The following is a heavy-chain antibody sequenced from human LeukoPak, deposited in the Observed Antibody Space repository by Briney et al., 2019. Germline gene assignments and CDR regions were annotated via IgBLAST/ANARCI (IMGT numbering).Heavy chain of an antibody. Sequence: GGSLRLSCAASGFTFSDYNMNWVRQTPGKGLEWVSCISGRNNYMYYADSVKGRFTISRDNAKNSPYLQMNSLRAEDTAVYYCARDLVSRDGYNYIDFWGQGTLVTVSS. CDR2: ISGRNNYM. CDR3: ARDLVSRDGYNYIDF. J-gene: IGHJ4*02. D-gene: IGHD5-24*01. V-gene: IGHV3-21*01. CDR1: GFTFSDYN.